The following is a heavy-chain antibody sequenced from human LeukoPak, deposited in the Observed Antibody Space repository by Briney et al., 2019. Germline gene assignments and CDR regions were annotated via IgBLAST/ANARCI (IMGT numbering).Heavy chain of an antibody. J-gene: IGHJ3*02. CDR1: GGSISSYY. Sequence: SETLSLTCTVSGGSISSYYWSWIRQPPGKGREWIGYIYYSGSTNYNPSLKSRVTISVDPSKNQFSLKLSSVTAADTAVYYCARYMGYDILAGYNKEDAFDIWGQGTMVTVSS. CDR3: ARYMGYDILAGYNKEDAFDI. V-gene: IGHV4-59*08. D-gene: IGHD3-9*01. CDR2: IYYSGST.